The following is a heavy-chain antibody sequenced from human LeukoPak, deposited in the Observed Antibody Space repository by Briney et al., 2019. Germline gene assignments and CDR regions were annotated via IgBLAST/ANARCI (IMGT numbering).Heavy chain of an antibody. J-gene: IGHJ4*02. Sequence: SETLSLTCAVSGGSISSSNWWSWVRQPPGKGLEWIGEIYHSGSTNYNPSLKSRVTISVDKSKNQFSLKLSSVTAADTAVYYCARRGDYYGSGMSRPLYYFDYWGQGTLVTVSS. CDR2: IYHSGST. D-gene: IGHD3-10*01. CDR1: GGSISSSNW. CDR3: ARRGDYYGSGMSRPLYYFDY. V-gene: IGHV4-4*02.